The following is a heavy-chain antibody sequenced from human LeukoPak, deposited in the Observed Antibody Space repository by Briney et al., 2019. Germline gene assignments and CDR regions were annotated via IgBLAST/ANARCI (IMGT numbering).Heavy chain of an antibody. CDR3: ARVYSGSYYSV. J-gene: IGHJ4*02. Sequence: GGSLRLSCAASGFTFSSYWMSWVRQAPGKGLEWVANIKQDGSEKYYVDSVKGRFTISRDNAKNSLYLQMNSLRAEDTAVYCCARVYSGSYYSVWGQGTLVTVSS. CDR1: GFTFSSYW. V-gene: IGHV3-7*01. D-gene: IGHD1-26*01. CDR2: IKQDGSEK.